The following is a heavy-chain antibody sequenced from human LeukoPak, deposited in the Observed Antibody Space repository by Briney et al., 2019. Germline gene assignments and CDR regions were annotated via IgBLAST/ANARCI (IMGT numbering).Heavy chain of an antibody. CDR2: IYHSGST. CDR1: GYSISSGYY. Sequence: PSETLSLTCTVSGYSISSGYYWGWIRQPPGKGLEWIGSIYHSGSTYYNPSLKSRVTISVDTSKNQFSLKLSSVTAADTAVYCCARDSSGYYHTFDYWGQGTLVTVSS. J-gene: IGHJ4*02. D-gene: IGHD3-22*01. CDR3: ARDSSGYYHTFDY. V-gene: IGHV4-38-2*02.